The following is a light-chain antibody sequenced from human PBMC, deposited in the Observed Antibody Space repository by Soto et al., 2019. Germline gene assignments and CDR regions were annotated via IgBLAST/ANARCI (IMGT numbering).Light chain of an antibody. J-gene: IGLJ3*02. CDR3: CSYSGSITWV. CDR2: EAS. V-gene: IGLV2-23*01. CDR1: SSDVGSSDL. Sequence: QSALTQPASVSGSPGQSITIPCTGISSDVGSSDLVSWYQQHPGRAPKLMIYEASKRPSGVSNRFSGSKSGNTASLTISGLPAEDEADYYCCSYSGSITWVFGGGTKLTVL.